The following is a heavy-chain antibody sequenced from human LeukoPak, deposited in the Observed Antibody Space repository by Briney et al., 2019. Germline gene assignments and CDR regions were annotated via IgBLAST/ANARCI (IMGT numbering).Heavy chain of an antibody. J-gene: IGHJ4*02. CDR3: AKVINSGYYYYFDY. V-gene: IGHV4-39*07. CDR2: IYDSGST. Sequence: SETLSLTCTVSGGSISSSSYYWGCIRQPPGKGLECIGSIYDSGSTYYNTSLKSRVTISVDTPKNHFSLKLSSVTAADTAVYYCAKVINSGYYYYFDYWGQGTLVTVSS. D-gene: IGHD3-22*01. CDR1: GGSISSSSYY.